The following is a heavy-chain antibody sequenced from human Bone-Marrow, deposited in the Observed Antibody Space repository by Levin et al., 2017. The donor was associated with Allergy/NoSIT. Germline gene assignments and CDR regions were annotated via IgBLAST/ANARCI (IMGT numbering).Heavy chain of an antibody. Sequence: GESLKISCAASGFTFSVHSMQWVRQAPGKGLEWVAIMSYDGSNKYYAESVKGRFTISRDNSQATLFLQMNSLTADDTAVYFCAREADDSYGYFGFDLWGQGTMVTVSS. CDR3: AREADDSYGYFGFDL. J-gene: IGHJ3*01. CDR2: MSYDGSNK. V-gene: IGHV3-30*04. CDR1: GFTFSVHS. D-gene: IGHD3-10*01.